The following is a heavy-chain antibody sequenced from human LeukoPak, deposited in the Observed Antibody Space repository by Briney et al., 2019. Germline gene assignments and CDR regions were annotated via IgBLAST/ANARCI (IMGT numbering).Heavy chain of an antibody. V-gene: IGHV3-48*01. CDR2: IGISSGNT. CDR3: AREGFGVVRYYYYYMDV. CDR1: GFTFSSYS. Sequence: GGSLRLSCAASGFTFSSYSMNWVRQAPGKGLEWISYIGISSGNTKYADSVKGRFTISGDKAKNSVYLQMNSLRVEDTAVYYCAREGFGVVRYYYYYMDVWGKGTTVTVSS. D-gene: IGHD3-3*01. J-gene: IGHJ6*03.